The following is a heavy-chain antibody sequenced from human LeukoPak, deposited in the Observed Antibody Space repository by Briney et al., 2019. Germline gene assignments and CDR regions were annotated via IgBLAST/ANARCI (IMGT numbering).Heavy chain of an antibody. Sequence: GRSLRLSCAASGFTFSSYSMNWVRHAPGKGLEWVSSISSSSSYIYYADSVKGRFTISRDNAENSLYLQMNSLRAEDTAVYYCARPLGAVAGTGFQHWGQGTLVTVSS. J-gene: IGHJ1*01. V-gene: IGHV3-21*01. CDR3: ARPLGAVAGTGFQH. CDR2: ISSSSSYI. CDR1: GFTFSSYS. D-gene: IGHD6-19*01.